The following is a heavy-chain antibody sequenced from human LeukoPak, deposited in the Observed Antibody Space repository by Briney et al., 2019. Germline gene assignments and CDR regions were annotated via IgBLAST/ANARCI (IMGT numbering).Heavy chain of an antibody. V-gene: IGHV4-38-2*01. CDR1: GYSISSGYY. CDR2: IYYSGST. Sequence: PSETLSLTCAVSGYSISSGYYWGWIRQPPGKGLEWIGSIYYSGSTYYNPSLKSRVTISVDTSKNQFSLKLSSVTAADTAVYYCARHSDTAMVDYFDYWGQGTLVTVSS. D-gene: IGHD5-18*01. J-gene: IGHJ4*02. CDR3: ARHSDTAMVDYFDY.